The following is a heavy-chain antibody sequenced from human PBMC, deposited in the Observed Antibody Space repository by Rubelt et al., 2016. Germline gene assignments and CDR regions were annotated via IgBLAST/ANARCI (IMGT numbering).Heavy chain of an antibody. V-gene: IGHV3-74*01. CDR3: ARGDYGDYENFDY. J-gene: IGHJ4*02. CDR2: GNSDGSST. Sequence: RGNSDGSSTSYADSVKGRFTISRDNSKNTLYLQMYSLRAEDTAVYYCARGDYGDYENFDYWGQGTLVTVSS. D-gene: IGHD4-17*01.